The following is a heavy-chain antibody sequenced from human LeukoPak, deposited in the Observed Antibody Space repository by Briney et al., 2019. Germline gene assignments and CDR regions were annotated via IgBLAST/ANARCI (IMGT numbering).Heavy chain of an antibody. Sequence: NSSETLSLTCTVSGGSINSYYWSWIRQPPGKGLECIGYIHYTGSTNYNPSLKSRVTISVDTSKNQFSLKLSSVTAADTAIYYCARGGYYGSGNDFRFDPWGQGTLVTVSS. CDR3: ARGGYYGSGNDFRFDP. J-gene: IGHJ5*02. D-gene: IGHD3-10*01. CDR2: IHYTGST. V-gene: IGHV4-59*01. CDR1: GGSINSYY.